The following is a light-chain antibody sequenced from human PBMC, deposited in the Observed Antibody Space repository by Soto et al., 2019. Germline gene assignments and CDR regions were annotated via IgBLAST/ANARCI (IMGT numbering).Light chain of an antibody. CDR3: QSYDSSLSGYV. J-gene: IGLJ1*01. CDR2: DST. CDR1: SSKNGAGYD. Sequence: QSVLTQPPSVSWAPGQRVTLSCTGSSSKNGAGYDVHWYQQLPGAAPKLLIYDSTNRPSGVPDRFSGSKSGTSASLVITGLQAEDEADYYCQSYDSSLSGYVFGTGTKVTVL. V-gene: IGLV1-40*01.